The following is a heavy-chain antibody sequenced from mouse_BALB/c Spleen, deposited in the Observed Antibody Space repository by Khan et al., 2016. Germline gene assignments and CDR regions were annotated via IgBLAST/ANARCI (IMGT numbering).Heavy chain of an antibody. V-gene: IGHV4-1*02. CDR1: GFDFIRYW. CDR3: ARLHYYGYMNY. D-gene: IGHD1-2*01. CDR2: INPDSSTI. J-gene: IGHJ2*01. Sequence: EVQLLESGGGLVQPGGSLKLSCAASGFDFIRYWMRWVRQAPGKGLEWIGDINPDSSTIDYTPSLKDKFIISRDNSNNTPYLQMSKVRSEDTALYFCARLHYYGYMNYWGQGTTLTVSS.